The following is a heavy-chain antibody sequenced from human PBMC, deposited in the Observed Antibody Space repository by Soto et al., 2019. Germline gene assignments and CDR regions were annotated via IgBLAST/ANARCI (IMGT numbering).Heavy chain of an antibody. CDR3: ARGWEYQLYYYYYYMDV. Sequence: QVQLQQWGAGLLKPSETLSLTCAVYGGSFSGYYWSWIRQPPGKGLEWIGEINHSGSTNYNPSLKSRVTISVDTSKIQFSLKLSSVTAADTAVYYCARGWEYQLYYYYYYMDVWVKGTTVTVSS. D-gene: IGHD2-2*01. CDR1: GGSFSGYY. V-gene: IGHV4-34*01. J-gene: IGHJ6*03. CDR2: INHSGST.